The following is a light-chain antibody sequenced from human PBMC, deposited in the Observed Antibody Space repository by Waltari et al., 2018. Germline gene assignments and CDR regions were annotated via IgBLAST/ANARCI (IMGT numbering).Light chain of an antibody. CDR1: KLNGKF. CDR3: QVWDRNFVV. CDR2: RDI. V-gene: IGLV3-1*01. J-gene: IGLJ2*01. Sequence: SYELTPPLPMSVSPGQTATITCSGHKLNGKFVCWLQKKPGQSPYLVIYRDIGRPSGITERLSGFNSGDTATLTINGAQAVDEADYFCQVWDRNFVVFGGGTRLTVL.